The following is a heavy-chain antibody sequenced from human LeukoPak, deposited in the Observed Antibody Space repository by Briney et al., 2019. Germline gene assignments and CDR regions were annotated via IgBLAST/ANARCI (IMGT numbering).Heavy chain of an antibody. V-gene: IGHV4-59*08. J-gene: IGHJ4*02. CDR2: IYYSGST. D-gene: IGHD1-26*01. CDR3: ASSGSYYEVRPYYFDY. CDR1: GGSISSYY. Sequence: SETLSLTCTVSGGSISSYYWSWIRQPPGKGLEWIGYIYYSGSTNYNPSLKSRVTISVDTSKNQFSLKLSSVTAADTAVYYCASSGSYYEVRPYYFDYWGQGTLVTVSS.